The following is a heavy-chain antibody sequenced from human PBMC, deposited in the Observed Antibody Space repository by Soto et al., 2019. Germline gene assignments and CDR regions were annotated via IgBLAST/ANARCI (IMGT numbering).Heavy chain of an antibody. J-gene: IGHJ4*02. CDR1: GFTFSSYG. CDR2: IWNDGSNK. V-gene: IGHV3-33*01. D-gene: IGHD3-3*01. Sequence: QVQLVESGGGAVQPGRSLRLSCAASGFTFSSYGMHWVRQAPGKGLEWVAIIWNDGSNKYYADSVKGRFTISRDDSKNTLYLQMNSLRAEDTAVYYCARGRYDYSPFDYWGQGTLVTVSS. CDR3: ARGRYDYSPFDY.